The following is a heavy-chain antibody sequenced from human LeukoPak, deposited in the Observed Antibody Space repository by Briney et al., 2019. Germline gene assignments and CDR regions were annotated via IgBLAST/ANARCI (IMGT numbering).Heavy chain of an antibody. V-gene: IGHV3-30*02. D-gene: IGHD5-12*01. CDR2: IRYDGSNK. CDR3: AKDQEGYSGYDLDFDY. J-gene: IGHJ4*02. CDR1: GFTFSSYG. Sequence: PGGSLRLSCAASGFTFSSYGMHWVRQAPGKGLEWVAFIRYDGSNKYYADSVKGRFTISRDNSKNTLYLQMNSLRAEDTAVYYCAKDQEGYSGYDLDFDYWGQGTLVTVSS.